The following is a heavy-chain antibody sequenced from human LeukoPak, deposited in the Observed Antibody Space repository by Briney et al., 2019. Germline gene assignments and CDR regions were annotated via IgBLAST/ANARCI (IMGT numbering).Heavy chain of an antibody. CDR3: ARGEYYYGSGIYYTDAFDI. V-gene: IGHV3-11*01. CDR2: ISSSGNTI. CDR1: GFTFSDYY. Sequence: GGSLRLSCAASGFTFSDYYMSWIRQAPGEGLEWVSYISSSGNTIYYAASGKGRFTTSRDNAKNSLYLQMSSRAAEDTAVYYCARGEYYYGSGIYYTDAFDIWGQGTMVTVSS. J-gene: IGHJ3*02. D-gene: IGHD3-10*01.